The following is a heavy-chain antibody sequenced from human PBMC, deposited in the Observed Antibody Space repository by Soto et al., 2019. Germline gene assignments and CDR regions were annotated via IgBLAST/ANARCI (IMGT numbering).Heavy chain of an antibody. Sequence: ASVKVSCKASGYTFTGHYIHWVRQAPEQGPEWMGEIGPESGATRYAQRFQGRVTMTRDMSITTVHMELNNLSPDDTAVYYCGRGRSGQIVVFYWGQGTPVTVSS. CDR3: GRGRSGQIVVFY. CDR2: IGPESGAT. CDR1: GYTFTGHY. V-gene: IGHV1-2*02. D-gene: IGHD1-26*01. J-gene: IGHJ4*02.